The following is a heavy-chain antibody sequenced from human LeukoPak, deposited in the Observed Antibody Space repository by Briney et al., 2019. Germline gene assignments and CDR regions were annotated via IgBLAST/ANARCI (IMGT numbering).Heavy chain of an antibody. CDR2: ISVYNGTT. CDR3: ARAGTSTVTTKYFLH. J-gene: IGHJ1*01. V-gene: IGHV1-18*01. D-gene: IGHD4-17*01. Sequence: RASVTVSLTGSGYTFTIYGISWVRQGPGQGRERSGWISVYNGTTYYAQKLQGSVTMTTDTSTSTAYMELRILRSDDPAVYYSARAGTSTVTTKYFLHWGQGPLVTVSS. CDR1: GYTFTIYG.